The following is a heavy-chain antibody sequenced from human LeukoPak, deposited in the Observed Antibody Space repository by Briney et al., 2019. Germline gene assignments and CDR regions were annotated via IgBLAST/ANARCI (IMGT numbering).Heavy chain of an antibody. Sequence: PGGSLRLSCAASGFTFSSYAMSWVRQAPGKGLEWVSAISGSGGSTYYADSVKGRFTISRDNSKNTLYLQMNSLRAEDTAVYYCAKFSGFLEWLGEDGDYWGQGTLVTVSS. CDR3: AKFSGFLEWLGEDGDY. CDR1: GFTFSSYA. V-gene: IGHV3-23*01. CDR2: ISGSGGST. J-gene: IGHJ4*02. D-gene: IGHD3-3*01.